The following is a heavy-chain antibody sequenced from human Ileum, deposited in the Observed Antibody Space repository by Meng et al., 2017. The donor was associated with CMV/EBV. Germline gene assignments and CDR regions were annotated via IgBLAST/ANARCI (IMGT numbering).Heavy chain of an antibody. CDR3: ARDASGASFDY. J-gene: IGHJ4*02. CDR1: GFTFSSHW. CDR2: IKQDGSEK. V-gene: IGHV3-7*01. D-gene: IGHD6-25*01. Sequence: GESLKISCTTSGFTFSSHWMSWIRQSPEKGLEWVANIKQDGSEKYCMDSVKGRFTISRDKAKNSLYLQMNSLRADDTAVYYCARDASGASFDYWGQGTLVTVSS.